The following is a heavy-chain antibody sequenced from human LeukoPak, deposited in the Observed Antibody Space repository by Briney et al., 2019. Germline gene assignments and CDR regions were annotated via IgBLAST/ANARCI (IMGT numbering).Heavy chain of an antibody. CDR3: ARHGGYIPYFDY. Sequence: SETLSPTCTVSGGSISSYYWSWIRQPPGKGLEWIGYIYYSGSTNYNSSLKSRVTISVDTSKNQFSLKLSSVTAADTAMYYCARHGGYIPYFDYWGQGTLVTVSS. CDR2: IYYSGST. V-gene: IGHV4-59*08. D-gene: IGHD2-15*01. CDR1: GGSISSYY. J-gene: IGHJ4*02.